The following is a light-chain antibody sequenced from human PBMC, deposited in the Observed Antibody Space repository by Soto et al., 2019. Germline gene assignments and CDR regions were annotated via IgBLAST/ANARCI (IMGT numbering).Light chain of an antibody. Sequence: QSVLTQPPSVSGTPGQWITISCSGSSSDIGTNYVYWYQQLPGAAPKLLIYRNNQRPSGVPDRFSGSKSGTSASLAISGLRPEDEAEYHCAGWDDSLSGFYVFGTGTKLTVL. CDR3: AGWDDSLSGFYV. CDR2: RNN. V-gene: IGLV1-47*01. CDR1: SSDIGTNY. J-gene: IGLJ1*01.